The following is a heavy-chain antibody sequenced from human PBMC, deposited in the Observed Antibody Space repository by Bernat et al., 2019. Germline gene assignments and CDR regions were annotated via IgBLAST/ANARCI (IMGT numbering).Heavy chain of an antibody. CDR3: ARLGAHCSGGSCYSGYYYYMDV. V-gene: IGHV4-39*01. J-gene: IGHJ6*03. D-gene: IGHD2-15*01. Sequence: QLQLQESGPGLVKPSETLSLTCTVSGGSISSSSYYWGWIRQPPGKGLEWIGSIYYSGSTYYNPSLKSRVTISVDTSKNQFSLKLSSVTAADTAVYYCARLGAHCSGGSCYSGYYYYMDVWGKGTTVTVSS. CDR1: GGSISSSSYY. CDR2: IYYSGST.